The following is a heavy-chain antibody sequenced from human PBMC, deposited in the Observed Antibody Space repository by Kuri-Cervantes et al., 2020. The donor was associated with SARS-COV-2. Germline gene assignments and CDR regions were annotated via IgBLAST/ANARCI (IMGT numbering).Heavy chain of an antibody. Sequence: SETLSLTCPLFGCSISSSSYYWGWIRQPPGKGLVWIGSIFYSGGTYYNPSLKGRVTIPVDTSKNQVSLKLSCVTAADTAVYYCARHKTDYTVRHRVQKNWYSGLWGRGTLVTVSS. V-gene: IGHV4-39*01. CDR3: ARHKTDYTVRHRVQKNWYSGL. J-gene: IGHJ2*01. D-gene: IGHD4-11*01. CDR2: IFYSGGT. CDR1: GCSISSSSYY.